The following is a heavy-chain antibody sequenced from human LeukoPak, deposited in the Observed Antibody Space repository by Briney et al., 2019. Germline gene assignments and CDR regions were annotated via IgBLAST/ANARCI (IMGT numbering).Heavy chain of an antibody. D-gene: IGHD5-18*01. Sequence: RSGGSLRLSCAASGFTFSNYGMHWVRQAPGKGLEWVAFIRYDGSNKYYADSVKGRFTTSRDNSKNTLYLQMNSLRAEDTAVYYCAKDFRVAMAPAYFDYWGQGTLVTVSS. J-gene: IGHJ4*02. V-gene: IGHV3-30*02. CDR1: GFTFSNYG. CDR3: AKDFRVAMAPAYFDY. CDR2: IRYDGSNK.